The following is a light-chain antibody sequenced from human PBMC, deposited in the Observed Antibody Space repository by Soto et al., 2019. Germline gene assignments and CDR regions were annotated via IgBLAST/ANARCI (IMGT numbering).Light chain of an antibody. V-gene: IGKV3-11*01. CDR2: EAS. Sequence: EIVLTQSPATLSLSPGERATLSCRASQSVSSYLAWYQQNPGQAPRLLIYEASNRATGIPARFSGSGSGTDVTLTISSLEPEDVAVYYCQQRSNWQLTFGGGTKVEIK. J-gene: IGKJ4*01. CDR1: QSVSSY. CDR3: QQRSNWQLT.